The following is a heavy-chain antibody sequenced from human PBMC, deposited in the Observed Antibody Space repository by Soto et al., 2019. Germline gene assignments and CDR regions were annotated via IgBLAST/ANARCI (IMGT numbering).Heavy chain of an antibody. CDR2: IYYSGST. CDR3: ARVDSDYSSPRRPFYYFDY. Sequence: SETLSLTCTVSGGSISSSSYYWGWIRQPPAEGLEWIGSIYYSGSTYYNPSLKSRVTISVDTSKNQFSLKLSSVTAADTAVYYCARVDSDYSSPRRPFYYFDYWGQGTLVTVSS. CDR1: GGSISSSSYY. D-gene: IGHD6-13*01. V-gene: IGHV4-39*01. J-gene: IGHJ4*02.